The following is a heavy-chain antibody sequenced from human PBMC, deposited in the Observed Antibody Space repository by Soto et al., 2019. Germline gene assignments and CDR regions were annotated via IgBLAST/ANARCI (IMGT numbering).Heavy chain of an antibody. CDR2: IYHSGST. J-gene: IGHJ5*02. Sequence: SETLSLTCAVSGGSISSGGYSWSWIRQPPGKGLEWIGYIYHSGSTYYNPSLKSRVTISVDRSKNQFSLKLSSVTAADTAVYYCARGYHDYTRGWFDPWGQGTLVTSPQ. CDR3: ARGYHDYTRGWFDP. CDR1: GGSISSGGYS. D-gene: IGHD4-4*01. V-gene: IGHV4-30-2*01.